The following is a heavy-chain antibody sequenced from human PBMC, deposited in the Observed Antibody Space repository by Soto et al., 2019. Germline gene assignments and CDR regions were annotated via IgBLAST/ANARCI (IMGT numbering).Heavy chain of an antibody. Sequence: SETLSLTCTVSGGSISSSSYYWGWIRQPPGKGLEWIGSIYYSGSTYYNPSLKSRVTISIDTSKNQFSLKLSSVTAADTAVYYCARHEVSSIAWEFDPWGQGTLVTVSS. CDR2: IYYSGST. CDR3: ARHEVSSIAWEFDP. V-gene: IGHV4-39*01. J-gene: IGHJ5*02. CDR1: GGSISSSSYY. D-gene: IGHD6-6*01.